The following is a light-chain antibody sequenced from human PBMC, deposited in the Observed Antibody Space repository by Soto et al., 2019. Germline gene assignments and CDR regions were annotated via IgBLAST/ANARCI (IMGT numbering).Light chain of an antibody. V-gene: IGKV4-1*01. J-gene: IGKJ4*01. CDR2: WAS. CDR1: QSVLDNSSNQSY. CDR3: QQHADWPLT. Sequence: DIELTKSPDSLAVSLGERATINSRYSQSVLDNSSNQSYLAWYQQRLGQSPKLLIYWASTRESGVPYRFSGSGSGTDFTLTISSLEPEDFAVYYCQQHADWPLTFGGGTKVDI.